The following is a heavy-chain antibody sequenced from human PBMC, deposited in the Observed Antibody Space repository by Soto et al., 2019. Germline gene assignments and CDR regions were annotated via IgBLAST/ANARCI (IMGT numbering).Heavy chain of an antibody. CDR3: ARQVVDGTVAGTGSFDY. CDR2: FYYSGST. J-gene: IGHJ4*02. Sequence: NPLETLSLTCTVSGGSVSSNSYSWGWVRQSPGKGLEWIGSFYYSGSTYYNPSLKSRVTVSVDTSENQFSLKLSSVTAADTAVYYCARQVVDGTVAGTGSFDYWGQGTLVTVSS. D-gene: IGHD6-19*01. CDR1: GGSVSSNSYS. V-gene: IGHV4-39*01.